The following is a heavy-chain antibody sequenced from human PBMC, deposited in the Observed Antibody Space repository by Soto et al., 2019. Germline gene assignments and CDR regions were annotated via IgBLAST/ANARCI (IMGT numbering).Heavy chain of an antibody. J-gene: IGHJ4*02. Sequence: GSLRLSCAASGFTFSNAWMSWVRQAPGKGLEWVGRIKSKTDGGTTDYAAPVKGRFTTSRDDSKNTLYLQMNSLKTEDTAVYYCTTDPPGTSKGYWGQGTLVTVSS. CDR3: TTDPPGTSKGY. D-gene: IGHD1-7*01. CDR1: GFTFSNAW. V-gene: IGHV3-15*01. CDR2: IKSKTDGGTT.